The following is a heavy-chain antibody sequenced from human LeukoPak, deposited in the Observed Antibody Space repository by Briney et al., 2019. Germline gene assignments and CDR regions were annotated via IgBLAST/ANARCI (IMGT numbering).Heavy chain of an antibody. Sequence: GGSLRLSCAASGFTFSSYSINWVRQAPEKGLEWVSSISSSNSYIYYADSVKGRFTISRDNAKNSVYLQMNSLRAEDTAVYYCARGMGSSRSSIDYWGQGTLVTVSS. J-gene: IGHJ4*02. V-gene: IGHV3-21*01. CDR2: ISSSNSYI. D-gene: IGHD1-26*01. CDR1: GFTFSSYS. CDR3: ARGMGSSRSSIDY.